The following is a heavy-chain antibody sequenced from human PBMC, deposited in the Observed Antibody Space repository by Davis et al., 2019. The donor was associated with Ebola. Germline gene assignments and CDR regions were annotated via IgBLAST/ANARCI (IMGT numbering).Heavy chain of an antibody. D-gene: IGHD7-27*01. J-gene: IGHJ6*02. V-gene: IGHV1-69*13. CDR1: GGTFSKYA. CDR3: AWGSSSYYYYGMDV. Sequence: SVKVSCKASGGTFSKYAISWVRQAPGQGLEWMGGIIPFSLTSNYAQKFQGRVTITADESTNTAYMELSSLRSEDTAVYYCAWGSSSYYYYGMDVWGQGTTVTVSS. CDR2: IIPFSLTS.